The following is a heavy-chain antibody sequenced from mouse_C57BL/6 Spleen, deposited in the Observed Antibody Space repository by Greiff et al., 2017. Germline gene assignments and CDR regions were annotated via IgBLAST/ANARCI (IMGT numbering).Heavy chain of an antibody. J-gene: IGHJ1*03. CDR3: ARSDYDGSSFWYFDV. Sequence: QVQLQQPGPELVRPGSSVKLSCKASGYTFTSSWMDWVKQRPGQGLEWIGNIYPSDSETHYNQKFKDKATMTVDKSSSTAYMQLSSLTSEDSAVYYCARSDYDGSSFWYFDVWGTGTTVTVSS. V-gene: IGHV1-61*01. CDR2: IYPSDSET. D-gene: IGHD1-1*01. CDR1: GYTFTSSW.